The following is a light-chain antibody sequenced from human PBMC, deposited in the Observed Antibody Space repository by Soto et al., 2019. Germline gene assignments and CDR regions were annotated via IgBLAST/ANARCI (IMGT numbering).Light chain of an antibody. Sequence: QSVLTQPASVSGSPGQSITISCTGTRSDVGGHNYVSWYQQHPGKAPKLMVYDVINRPSGVSHRFSGSKSDNTASLTISGLQAEDEADYFCSSYAGSNSLVFGGGTKLTVL. V-gene: IGLV2-14*03. CDR1: RSDVGGHNY. CDR3: SSYAGSNSLV. J-gene: IGLJ3*02. CDR2: DVI.